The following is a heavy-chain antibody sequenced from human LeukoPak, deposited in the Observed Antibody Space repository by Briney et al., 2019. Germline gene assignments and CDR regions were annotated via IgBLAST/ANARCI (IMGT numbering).Heavy chain of an antibody. D-gene: IGHD3/OR15-3a*01. CDR2: IVYSGST. CDR1: GGSISSSSYY. V-gene: IGHV4-39*01. CDR3: ARQTGSGLFILP. J-gene: IGHJ4*02. Sequence: SETLSLTCTVSGGSISSSSYYWGWIRQPLGKGLEWIGSIVYSGSTYYNPSLKSRVTISADTSENQFSLKLSSVTAADTAVYYCARQTGSGLFILPGGQGTLVTVSS.